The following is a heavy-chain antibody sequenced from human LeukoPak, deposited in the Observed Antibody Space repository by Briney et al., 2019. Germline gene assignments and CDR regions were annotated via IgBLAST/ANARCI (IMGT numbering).Heavy chain of an antibody. Sequence: PSETLSLTCAVSGVSISPYYWAWIRQPPGKGLEWIGYIYYSGSTNYNLSLKSRVTISVDTSKNQFSLKLSSVTAADTAVYYCARHLGSGRQQRFDPWGQGTLVTVSS. D-gene: IGHD3-10*01. CDR2: IYYSGST. CDR1: GVSISPYY. CDR3: ARHLGSGRQQRFDP. V-gene: IGHV4-59*08. J-gene: IGHJ5*02.